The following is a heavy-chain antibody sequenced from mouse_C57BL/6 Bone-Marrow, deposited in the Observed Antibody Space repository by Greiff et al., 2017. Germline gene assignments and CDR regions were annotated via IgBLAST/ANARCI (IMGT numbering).Heavy chain of an antibody. CDR2: IDPENGDT. Sequence: VQLQQSGAELVRPGASVKLSCTASGFNIKDDYMHWVKQRPEQGLEWIGWIDPENGDTEYASKFQGKATITPDTSSNTAYLQLSSLTSEDTAVYYCTNYYGSNWYFDVWGTGTTVTVSS. D-gene: IGHD1-1*01. CDR1: GFNIKDDY. CDR3: TNYYGSNWYFDV. V-gene: IGHV14-4*01. J-gene: IGHJ1*03.